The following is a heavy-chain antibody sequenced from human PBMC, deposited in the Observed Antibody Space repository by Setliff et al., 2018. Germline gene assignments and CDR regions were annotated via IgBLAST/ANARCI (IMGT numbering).Heavy chain of an antibody. CDR2: IYLNGNT. Sequence: SETLSLTCTVSGGSISPYFWSWIRQPPGKGLEWIGYIYLNGNTNFNPSLKTRVTMSVDTSKNQFSLMLTSVTAADTAVYYCVRDRTAYSYGLDVWAQGTTVTVSS. CDR3: VRDRTAYSYGLDV. V-gene: IGHV4-59*01. D-gene: IGHD5-18*01. J-gene: IGHJ6*02. CDR1: GGSISPYF.